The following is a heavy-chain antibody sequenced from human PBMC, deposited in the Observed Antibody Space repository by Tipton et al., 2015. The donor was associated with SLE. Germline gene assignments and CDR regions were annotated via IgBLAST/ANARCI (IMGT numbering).Heavy chain of an antibody. Sequence: SLRLSCAASGFTFSSYAMHWVRQAPGKGLEWVSYISSSGSTNYYADSVKGRFTISRDNAKNSLYLQMNSLRAEDTAVYYCARDKAWYFDLWGRGTLVTVS. CDR3: ARDKAWYFDL. V-gene: IGHV3-48*03. CDR1: GFTFSSYA. J-gene: IGHJ2*01. CDR2: ISSSGSTN.